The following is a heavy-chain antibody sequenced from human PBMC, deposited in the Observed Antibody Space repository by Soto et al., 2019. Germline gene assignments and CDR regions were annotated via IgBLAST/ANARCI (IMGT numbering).Heavy chain of an antibody. CDR2: IYSGDNT. CDR3: ATTRPYSGGWHEFDY. V-gene: IGHV3-66*01. J-gene: IGHJ4*02. Sequence: GGSLRLSCAASGFTVSSNYMSWVRQAPGKGLEWVSVIYSGDNTYYADSVKGRFTISRDNSKSTLYLQMNSLRDEDTAVYYCATTRPYSGGWHEFDYWGQGTLVTVSS. CDR1: GFTVSSNY. D-gene: IGHD6-19*01.